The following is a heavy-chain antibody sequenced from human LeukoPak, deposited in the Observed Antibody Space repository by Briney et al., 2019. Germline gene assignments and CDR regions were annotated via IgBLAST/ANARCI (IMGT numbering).Heavy chain of an antibody. Sequence: GGSLRLSCAASGFTFSSYSMNWVRQAPGKGLEWVSSISSSSSSYIYYADSVKGRFTISRDNAKNSLYLQMNSLRAEDTAVYYCARDIAVAGRNFDYWGQGTLVTVSS. CDR2: ISSSSSSYI. CDR1: GFTFSSYS. V-gene: IGHV3-21*01. CDR3: ARDIAVAGRNFDY. J-gene: IGHJ4*02. D-gene: IGHD6-19*01.